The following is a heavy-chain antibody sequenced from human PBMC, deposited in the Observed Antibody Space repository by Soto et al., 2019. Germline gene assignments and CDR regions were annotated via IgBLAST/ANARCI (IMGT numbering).Heavy chain of an antibody. V-gene: IGHV4-59*01. D-gene: IGHD6-19*01. J-gene: IGHJ4*01. CDR3: ARDLRVTGWYYFDY. Sequence: TSETLSLTCTVSGGSISSYYWSWIRQPPGKGLEWIGYIYYSGRTNFNPSLKSRVNISVGTSKDQFSLQLRSVTAADTAVYYCARDLRVTGWYYFDYWGQGILVTVSS. CDR2: IYYSGRT. CDR1: GGSISSYY.